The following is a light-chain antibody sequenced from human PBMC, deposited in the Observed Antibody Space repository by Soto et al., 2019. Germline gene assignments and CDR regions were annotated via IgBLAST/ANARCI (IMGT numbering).Light chain of an antibody. CDR1: QDISGW. V-gene: IGKV1D-12*01. Sequence: DIQMTQSPSSLSASVGDRVTITCRASQDISGWLAWFQQKPGEAPKLLIYGAFSLQSGVPSRFSGSGSGTDFTLTISSLQPEDSATYYCQQANSFPWTFGQGTKVDIK. CDR3: QQANSFPWT. CDR2: GAF. J-gene: IGKJ1*01.